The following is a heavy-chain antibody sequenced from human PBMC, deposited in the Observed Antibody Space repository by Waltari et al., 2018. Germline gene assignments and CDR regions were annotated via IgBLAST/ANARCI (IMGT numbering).Heavy chain of an antibody. CDR2: ISYDGSAK. J-gene: IGHJ4*02. CDR3: ARQESGSYFEY. Sequence: QVQLVESGGGVVQPGTSVRPSCAASGFTFSSYGMHWVRQAPGKGLHWVAVISYDGSAKYYADSVHGRFIISRDNSENTLYLQMNSLTAEDTAVYYCARQESGSYFEYWGQGTLVTVSS. CDR1: GFTFSSYG. V-gene: IGHV3-30*03. D-gene: IGHD1-26*01.